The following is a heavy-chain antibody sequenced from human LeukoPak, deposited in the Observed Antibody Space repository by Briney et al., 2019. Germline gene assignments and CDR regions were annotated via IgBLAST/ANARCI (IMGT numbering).Heavy chain of an antibody. CDR2: ISNDGSDK. V-gene: IGHV3-30*04. J-gene: IGHJ4*02. D-gene: IGHD6-19*01. Sequence: PGRSLRLSCAASGFTFSSYVMHWVRQAPRKGLECVAVISNDGSDKYYADSVKCRFTTSSDNSKNTLYLQMNSLRAEDTALYYCASDGGYSRGWTYGAGDYWRQGTLVTVSS. CDR1: GFTFSSYV. CDR3: ASDGGYSRGWTYGAGDY.